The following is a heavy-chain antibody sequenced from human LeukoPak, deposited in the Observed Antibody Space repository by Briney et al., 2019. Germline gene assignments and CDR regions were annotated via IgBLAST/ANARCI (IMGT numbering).Heavy chain of an antibody. CDR2: ISGSGGTI. V-gene: IGHV3-23*01. D-gene: IGHD2-21*01. CDR3: AKVLGSRIAVSDPFDY. J-gene: IGHJ4*02. Sequence: GGSLRLCCAASGFPFSGYALNWVRQASGKGLEWVSAISGSGGTIFYADSVKGRFTISRDHSKNTLYLQMNSLRAEDTAVYYCAKVLGSRIAVSDPFDYWGQGTLVTVSS. CDR1: GFPFSGYA.